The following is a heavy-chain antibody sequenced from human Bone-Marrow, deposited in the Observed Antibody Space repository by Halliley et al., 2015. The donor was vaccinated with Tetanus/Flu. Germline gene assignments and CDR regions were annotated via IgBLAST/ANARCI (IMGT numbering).Heavy chain of an antibody. J-gene: IGHJ6*02. CDR3: ARAPSYSHGMDV. CDR2: IDSSATTI. Sequence: VQSGGSLRLSCVVSGFIFSGYDMNWVRQAPGKGLEWLSYIDSSATTIYYEDSVKGRITISRDNAKNSLYLQMNSLRVEDTAVYYCARAPSYSHGMDVWGQGTTVTVSS. V-gene: IGHV3-48*03. CDR1: GFIFSGYD.